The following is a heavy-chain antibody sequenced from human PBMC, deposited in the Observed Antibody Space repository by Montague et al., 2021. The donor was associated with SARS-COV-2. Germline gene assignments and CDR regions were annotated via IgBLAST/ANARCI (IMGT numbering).Heavy chain of an antibody. J-gene: IGHJ6*02. V-gene: IGHV3-21*01. CDR3: AGAQGDYVGERTTYYYYGMDV. CDR2: ISSSSIYI. Sequence: SLRLSCAASGFTFSSFSMNWVRQAPGKGLEWVSSISSSSIYIYYADSVKGRFTISRDNAKNSLYLQVNSLRAEDTAVYYCAGAQGDYVGERTTYYYYGMDVWGQGTTVTVSS. D-gene: IGHD1-14*01. CDR1: GFTFSSFS.